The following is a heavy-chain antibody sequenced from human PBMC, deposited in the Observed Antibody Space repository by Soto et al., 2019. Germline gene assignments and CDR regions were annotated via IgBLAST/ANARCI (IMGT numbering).Heavy chain of an antibody. CDR2: INHSGST. CDR3: ARGRYASSGSRPYYYYYGMDV. CDR1: GGSFSGYY. J-gene: IGHJ6*02. Sequence: QVQLQQWGAGLLKPSETLSLTCAVYGGSFSGYYWSWIRQPPGKGLEWIGEINHSGSTNYNPSLKKLVTISVDTSKNEFALRLSSVNAADTAVYYCARGRYASSGSRPYYYYYGMDVWGQGTTVTVSS. D-gene: IGHD3-22*01. V-gene: IGHV4-34*01.